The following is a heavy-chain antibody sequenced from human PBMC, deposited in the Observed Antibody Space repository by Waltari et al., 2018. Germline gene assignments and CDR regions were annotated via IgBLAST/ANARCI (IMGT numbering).Heavy chain of an antibody. D-gene: IGHD6-13*01. J-gene: IGHJ5*02. V-gene: IGHV4-34*01. CDR3: ARARHRPRYSSSWYAPANNWFDP. CDR1: GGSFSGYY. CDR2: INHGGSP. Sequence: QVQLQQWGAGLLKPSETLSLTCAVYGGSFSGYYWSWIRQPPGKGLEWIGEINHGGSPNYNPSLKGRVTISVDTSKNQFSLKLSSVTAADTAVYYCARARHRPRYSSSWYAPANNWFDPWGQGTLVTVSS.